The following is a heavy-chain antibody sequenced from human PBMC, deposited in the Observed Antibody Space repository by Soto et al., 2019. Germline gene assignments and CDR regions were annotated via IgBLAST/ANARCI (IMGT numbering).Heavy chain of an antibody. CDR3: ATVPTYYQDRIGYTPFHP. J-gene: IGHJ5*02. D-gene: IGHD3-22*01. CDR2: IHYSGGATYSP. CDR1: GASIITDGYY. Sequence: QVQLQESGPGLVEPSQTLSLICTVSGASIITDGYYWTWIRQHPGQGLEWLGYIHYSGGATYSPASNPSPQRPIATSVDSSKSLFSLNLTSVTAADPAMQHCATVPTYYQDRIGYTPFHPWGQGPLFTVSS. V-gene: IGHV4-31*01.